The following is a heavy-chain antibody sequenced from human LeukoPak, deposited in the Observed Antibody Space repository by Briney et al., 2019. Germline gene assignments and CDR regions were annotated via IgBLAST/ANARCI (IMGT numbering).Heavy chain of an antibody. V-gene: IGHV4-34*01. CDR1: GGSFSGYY. J-gene: IGHJ3*02. CDR2: INHSGST. D-gene: IGHD2-15*01. Sequence: RASETLSLTCAVYGGSFSGYYWSWIRQPPGKGLEWIGEINHSGSTNYNPSLKSRVTISVDTSKNQFSLKLSSVTAADPAVYYCARGLRLLPPRFDIWGPGTMVTVSS. CDR3: ARGLRLLPPRFDI.